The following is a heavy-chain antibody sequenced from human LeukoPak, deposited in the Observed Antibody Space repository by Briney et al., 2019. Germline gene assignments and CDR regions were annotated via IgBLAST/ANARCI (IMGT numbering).Heavy chain of an antibody. CDR1: GFTFSSYA. V-gene: IGHV3-23*01. Sequence: PGGSLRLSCAASGFTFSSYAMSGVRQAPGKGLEWVSAISGGGGSTYYADSVKGRLTISRDNSKNTLYLQMNSLSAEDTAVYYCAKVRDTAPSYYFDYWGQGTLVTVSS. CDR3: AKVRDTAPSYYFDY. J-gene: IGHJ4*02. D-gene: IGHD5-18*01. CDR2: ISGGGGST.